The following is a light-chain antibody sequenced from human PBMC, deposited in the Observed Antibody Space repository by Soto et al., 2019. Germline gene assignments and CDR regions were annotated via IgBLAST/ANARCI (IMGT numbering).Light chain of an antibody. V-gene: IGKV3-20*01. Sequence: GLSQSPGTLSLSPGERATLSCRASQSVSSNLAWYQQKPGQAPRLLIYGASTRATGIPDRFSGTVSGTDFTLTISILEAEDFAVYCCQQYGSPPITFGQGTLLEIK. CDR1: QSVSSN. J-gene: IGKJ5*01. CDR3: QQYGSPPIT. CDR2: GAS.